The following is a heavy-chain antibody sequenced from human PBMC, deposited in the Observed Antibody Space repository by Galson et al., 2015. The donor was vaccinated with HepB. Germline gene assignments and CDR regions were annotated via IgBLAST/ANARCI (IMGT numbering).Heavy chain of an antibody. Sequence: SVKVSCKASSHIFNNHGISWVRQAPGQGLEWMGWISGYNGNTDYAQNFQDRITMTTDTSTTTAYMDMRNLRSDDTAVYYCARSRYSTSPPGSWGQGTLVTVSS. V-gene: IGHV1-18*01. CDR3: ARSRYSTSPPGS. D-gene: IGHD1-26*01. CDR1: SHIFNNHG. CDR2: ISGYNGNT. J-gene: IGHJ5*02.